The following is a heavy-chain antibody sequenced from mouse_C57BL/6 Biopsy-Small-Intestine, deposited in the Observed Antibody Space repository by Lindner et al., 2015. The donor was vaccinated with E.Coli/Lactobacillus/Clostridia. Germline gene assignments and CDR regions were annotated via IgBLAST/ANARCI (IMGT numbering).Heavy chain of an antibody. Sequence: VQLQESGAELVKPRASVKLSCKATGYTFTGYWIDWVKQRPGHGLEWIGEILPGSGSTSYNEKFKGKATFTADTSSTTAYMQLSSLTTEDSAIYYCATYHYGSRTYFDYWGQGTTLTVSS. D-gene: IGHD1-1*01. J-gene: IGHJ2*01. V-gene: IGHV1-9*01. CDR3: ATYHYGSRTYFDY. CDR1: GYTFTGYW. CDR2: ILPGSGST.